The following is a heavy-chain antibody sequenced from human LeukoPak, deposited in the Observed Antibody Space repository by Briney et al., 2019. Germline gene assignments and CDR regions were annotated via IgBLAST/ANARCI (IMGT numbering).Heavy chain of an antibody. CDR3: ARAPVHSGYYYMDV. CDR2: IYTSGST. J-gene: IGHJ6*03. D-gene: IGHD2-21*01. CDR1: GGSISGYY. V-gene: IGHV4-4*07. Sequence: PSETLSLTCTVSGGSISGYYWSWIRQPAGKGLEWIGRIYTSGSTNYNPSLKSRVTMSVDTSKNQFSLKLSSVTAADTAVYYCARAPVHSGYYYMDVWGKGTTVTVSS.